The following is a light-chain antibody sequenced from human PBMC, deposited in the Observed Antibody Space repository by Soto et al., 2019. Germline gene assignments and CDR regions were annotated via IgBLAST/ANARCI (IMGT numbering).Light chain of an antibody. V-gene: IGKV3D-20*02. Sequence: EIVLTQSPGTPSLSPGERVTLSCRASQSVSSSYLAWYQQRPGQAPRPLISGASSRATGIPDRFSGSGSGTDFTLTISRLEPEDFAVYYCQQRSDQITFGQGTRLEI. J-gene: IGKJ5*01. CDR3: QQRSDQIT. CDR2: GAS. CDR1: QSVSSSY.